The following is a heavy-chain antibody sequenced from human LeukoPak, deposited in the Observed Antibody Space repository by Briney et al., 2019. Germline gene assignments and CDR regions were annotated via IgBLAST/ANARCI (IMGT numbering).Heavy chain of an antibody. CDR1: GGPFSGYY. D-gene: IGHD3-3*01. CDR2: INHSGST. J-gene: IGHJ5*02. Sequence: SETLSLTCAVYGGPFSGYYWSWIRQPPGKGLEWIGEINHSGSTNYNPSLKSRVTISVDTSKNQFSLKLSSVTAADTAVYYCARLSVTIFHNWFDPWGQGTLVTASS. CDR3: ARLSVTIFHNWFDP. V-gene: IGHV4-34*01.